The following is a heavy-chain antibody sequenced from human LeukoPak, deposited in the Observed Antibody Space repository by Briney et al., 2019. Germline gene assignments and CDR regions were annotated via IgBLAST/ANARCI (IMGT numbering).Heavy chain of an antibody. V-gene: IGHV3-7*01. CDR1: GFTFNGYW. Sequence: GGSLRLSCAASGFTFNGYWMSWVRQAPGKGLEWVANIKEDGSAQYYVGSVKGRFTISRDDAKNSLNLQMNSLRAEDTAVYYCARSSYYDSSGYSYFDYWGQGTLVTVSS. J-gene: IGHJ4*02. D-gene: IGHD3-22*01. CDR3: ARSSYYDSSGYSYFDY. CDR2: IKEDGSAQ.